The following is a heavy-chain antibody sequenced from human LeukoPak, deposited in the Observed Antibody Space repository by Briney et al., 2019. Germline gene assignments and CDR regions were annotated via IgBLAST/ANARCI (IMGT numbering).Heavy chain of an antibody. CDR3: PRMVPAGTHNY. CDR2: IYASGRN. CDR1: GGSISSGSYY. J-gene: IGHJ4*02. D-gene: IGHD6-19*01. V-gene: IGHV4-61*09. Sequence: SQTLSLTCTVSGGSISSGSYYWSWIRQPAGKGLERIGHIYASGRNDYNPSLKSRVTMSLDIAKNQFSLRLASVTAADTALYFCPRMVPAGTHNYWGQGLLVTVSS.